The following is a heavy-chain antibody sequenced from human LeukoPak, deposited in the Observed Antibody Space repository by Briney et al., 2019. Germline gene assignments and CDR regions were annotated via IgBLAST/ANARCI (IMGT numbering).Heavy chain of an antibody. CDR3: ARRGYCTGDSCYSGGFDY. CDR1: GYTFTSYL. CDR2: INPSGGTT. Sequence: RASVKVSCKASGYTFTSYLIHWVRQAPGQGLEWMGIINPSGGTTTYAQKIQGRVTMTRDTSTSTVYMELSSLKSEDTAVYHCARRGYCTGDSCYSGGFDYWGQGTLVTVSS. D-gene: IGHD2-15*01. J-gene: IGHJ4*02. V-gene: IGHV1-46*01.